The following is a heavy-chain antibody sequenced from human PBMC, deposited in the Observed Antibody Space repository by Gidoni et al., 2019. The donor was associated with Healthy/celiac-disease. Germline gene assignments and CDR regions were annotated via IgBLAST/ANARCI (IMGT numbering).Heavy chain of an antibody. CDR1: GFTFSSYS. J-gene: IGHJ4*02. D-gene: IGHD6-19*01. CDR3: VKVGTRRWLAPGPFDY. V-gene: IGHV3-64D*09. CDR2: ISSNGGST. Sequence: EVQLVESGGGLVQPGGSLRLSCSASGFTFSSYSMHWVRPAPGKGLEYVSAISSNGGSTYYAASVKGRFTIPRDNSKNTLYLQMSSLRAEDTAVYYCVKVGTRRWLAPGPFDYWGQGTLVTVSS.